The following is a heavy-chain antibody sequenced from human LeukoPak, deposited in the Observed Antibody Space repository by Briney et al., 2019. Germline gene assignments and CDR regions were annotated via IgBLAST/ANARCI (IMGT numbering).Heavy chain of an antibody. CDR2: ISGRGGST. V-gene: IGHV3-23*01. D-gene: IGHD3-3*01. CDR3: AKVDGITIFEVFDY. Sequence: GGSLRLSCAASGFTFSSYAMSWVRQAPGKGLEWVSAISGRGGSTYYADSVKGRFTISRDNYKNTLYLQMNSLRAEDTAVYYCAKVDGITIFEVFDYWGQGTLVTVSS. J-gene: IGHJ4*02. CDR1: GFTFSSYA.